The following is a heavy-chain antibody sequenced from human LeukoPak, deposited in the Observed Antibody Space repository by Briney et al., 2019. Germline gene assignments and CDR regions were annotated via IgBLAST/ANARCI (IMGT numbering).Heavy chain of an antibody. D-gene: IGHD2-15*01. CDR2: IIPIFGTA. CDR1: GGTFSSYA. CDR3: ASATLRCSGGSCYEMDV. J-gene: IGHJ6*04. V-gene: IGHV1-69*06. Sequence: ASVKVSCKPSGGTFSSYAISWVRQAPGQGLEWMGGIIPIFGTANYAQKFQARVTITADKSTSTAYMELSSLRSEDTAVYYCASATLRCSGGSCYEMDVWGKGTTVTVSS.